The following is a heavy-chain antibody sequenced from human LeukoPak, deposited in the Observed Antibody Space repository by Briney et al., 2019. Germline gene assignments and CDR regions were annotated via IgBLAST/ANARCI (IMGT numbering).Heavy chain of an antibody. CDR1: GFTFSSYE. Sequence: PGGSLRLSCAASGFTFSSYEMNWVRQAPEKGLEWVSYISSSGSTIYYADSVKGRFTISRDNAKNSLYLQMNSLRAEDTAVYYCACESGYDHYGMDVWGKGTTVTVSS. J-gene: IGHJ6*04. CDR3: ACESGYDHYGMDV. CDR2: ISSSGSTI. D-gene: IGHD3-3*01. V-gene: IGHV3-48*03.